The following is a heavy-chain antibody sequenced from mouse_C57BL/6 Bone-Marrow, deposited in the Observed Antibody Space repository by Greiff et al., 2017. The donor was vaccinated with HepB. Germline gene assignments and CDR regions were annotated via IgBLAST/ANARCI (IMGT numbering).Heavy chain of an antibody. Sequence: EVMLVESGGGLVKPGGSLKLSCAASGFTFSDYGMHWVRQAPEKGLEWVAYISSGSSTNYYADTVKGRFTISRDNAKNTLFLQMTRLRSEDTAMYYGARKGPGTWFAYWGQGTLVTVSA. V-gene: IGHV5-17*01. CDR2: ISSGSSTN. D-gene: IGHD3-3*01. CDR3: ARKGPGTWFAY. CDR1: GFTFSDYG. J-gene: IGHJ3*01.